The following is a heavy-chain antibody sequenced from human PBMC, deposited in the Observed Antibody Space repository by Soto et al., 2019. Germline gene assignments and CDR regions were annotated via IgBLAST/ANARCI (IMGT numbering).Heavy chain of an antibody. D-gene: IGHD3-3*01. Sequence: QVQLVESGGGVVQPGKSLRLSCAASGFTFSSYGMHWVRQAPGKGLEWVAAISDDGRNKYYADSVKGRFTISRDSSRNTLHLQLDTRRTADTAVYYWAKDRSFGVLPNWLDSWGQGTPVTVSS. J-gene: IGHJ5*01. CDR2: ISDDGRNK. CDR1: GFTFSSYG. V-gene: IGHV3-30*19. CDR3: AKDRSFGVLPNWLDS.